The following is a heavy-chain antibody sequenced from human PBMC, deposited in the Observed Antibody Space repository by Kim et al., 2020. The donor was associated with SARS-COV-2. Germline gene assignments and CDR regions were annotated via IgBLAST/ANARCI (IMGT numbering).Heavy chain of an antibody. CDR3: TMSIAAVGSDKFDY. CDR1: GLTFSGSA. J-gene: IGHJ4*02. CDR2: IRTKADNYAT. D-gene: IGHD6-13*01. V-gene: IGHV3-73*01. Sequence: GGSLRLSCAASGLTFSGSAMHWVRQASGKGLEWVGRIRTKADNYATAYAASLKGRFIISRDDSKNTAYLQMSSLKTEDTAVYYCTMSIAAVGSDKFDYWGQGTLVTVSS.